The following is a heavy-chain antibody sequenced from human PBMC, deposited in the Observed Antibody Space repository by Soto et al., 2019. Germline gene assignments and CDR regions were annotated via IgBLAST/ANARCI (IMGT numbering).Heavy chain of an antibody. CDR1: GFIFSSFG. CDR3: ARSTSSTLNYYYGMDV. CDR2: MSYDGSTK. D-gene: IGHD6-6*01. V-gene: IGHV3-30*03. Sequence: GSLRLSCAASGFIFSSFGMHWVRQAPGKGLEWVAVMSYDGSTKLYTDSVKGRFTIARDNSKNILYLQMNSLTIEDTAVFYCARSTSSTLNYYYGMDVWGQGTTVTVSS. J-gene: IGHJ6*02.